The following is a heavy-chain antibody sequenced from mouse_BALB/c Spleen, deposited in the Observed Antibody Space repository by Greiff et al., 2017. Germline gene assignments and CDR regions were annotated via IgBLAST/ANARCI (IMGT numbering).Heavy chain of an antibody. CDR2: ISYSGST. D-gene: IGHD1-2*01. CDR1: GYSITSDYA. Sequence: EVQLQESGPGLVKPSQSLSLTCTVTGYSITSDYAWNWIRQFPGNKLEWMGYISYSGSTSYNPSLKSRISITRDTSKNQFFLQLNSVTTEDTATYYCARDYGYPYYFDYWGQGTTLTVSS. CDR3: ARDYGYPYYFDY. V-gene: IGHV3-2*02. J-gene: IGHJ2*01.